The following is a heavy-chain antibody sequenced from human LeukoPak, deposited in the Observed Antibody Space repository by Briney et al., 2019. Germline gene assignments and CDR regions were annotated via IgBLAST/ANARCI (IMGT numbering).Heavy chain of an antibody. Sequence: GGSLRLSCAASGFTFSSYGMHWVRQAPGKGLEWVAVIWYDGNNKDYADSVKGRFTISRDNSKNTLSLQMNSLRAEDTAVYYCARGSRDLEYSSSSGLGYWGQGTLVTVSS. CDR2: IWYDGNNK. V-gene: IGHV3-33*01. CDR3: ARGSRDLEYSSSSGLGY. CDR1: GFTFSSYG. J-gene: IGHJ4*02. D-gene: IGHD6-6*01.